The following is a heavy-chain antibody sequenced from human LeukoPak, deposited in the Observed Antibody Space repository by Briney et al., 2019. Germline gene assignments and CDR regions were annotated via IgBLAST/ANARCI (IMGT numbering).Heavy chain of an antibody. CDR1: GFTFDDYG. D-gene: IGHD4-17*01. J-gene: IGHJ3*02. V-gene: IGHV3-20*04. CDR2: LNWNGAST. Sequence: GGSLRLSCAASGFTFDDYGLSWVRQVPGKGLEWVSGLNWNGASTGYADSVKGRFTISRDNARNSLYLQMNSLRAEDTAVYWCAGINDYGDPTGAFDIWGQGTMVTVSS. CDR3: AGINDYGDPTGAFDI.